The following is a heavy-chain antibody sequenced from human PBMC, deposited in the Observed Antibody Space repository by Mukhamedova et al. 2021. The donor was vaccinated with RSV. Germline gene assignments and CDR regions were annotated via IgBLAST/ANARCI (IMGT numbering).Heavy chain of an antibody. V-gene: IGHV1-69*04. J-gene: IGHJ5*02. D-gene: IGHD3-22*01. Sequence: KFQSRVTITADKSTSTAYMELSSLRSEDTAVYYCARGGSSGYYWFDPWGQGTLVTVSS. CDR3: ARGGSSGYYWFDP.